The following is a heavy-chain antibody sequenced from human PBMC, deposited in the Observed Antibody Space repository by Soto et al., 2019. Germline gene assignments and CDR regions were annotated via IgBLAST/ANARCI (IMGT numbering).Heavy chain of an antibody. D-gene: IGHD6-13*01. V-gene: IGHV1-69*01. CDR2: IIPLFGKT. Sequence: QVQLVQSGAEVRMPGSSVKVSCKASGGTFSTYPINWVRQAPGQGLEWMGGIIPLFGKTNYAQKFEGRVTITADESTSTAYMELSSLRAEDAAVYYCARGATHGSSWYFWFDPWGQGTLVTVSS. CDR3: ARGATHGSSWYFWFDP. J-gene: IGHJ5*02. CDR1: GGTFSTYP.